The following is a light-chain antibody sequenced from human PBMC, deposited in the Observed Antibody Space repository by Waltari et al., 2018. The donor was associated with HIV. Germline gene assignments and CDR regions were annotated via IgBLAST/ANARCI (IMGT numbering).Light chain of an antibody. CDR2: EVN. CDR3: SSYAGGSNLV. CDR1: SSDVGGYNY. J-gene: IGLJ2*01. Sequence: QSALTQPPSASGSPGQSVTISCTGTSSDVGGYNYVSWYQQRPGKAPKPMIYEVNRRPSGVPDGFFGSKSGNTASLTVSGLQPEDEADYYCSSYAGGSNLVFGGGTKLTVL. V-gene: IGLV2-8*01.